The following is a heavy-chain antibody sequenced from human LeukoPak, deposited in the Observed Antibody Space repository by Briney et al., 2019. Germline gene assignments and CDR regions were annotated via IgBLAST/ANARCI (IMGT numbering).Heavy chain of an antibody. J-gene: IGHJ4*02. CDR2: IYYSGTT. D-gene: IGHD2-21*02. CDR1: GGSISSGGYY. Sequence: SETLSLTCTVSGGSISSGGYYWSWIRQHPGKGLEWIGYIYYSGTTYYNPSLKSRVTISVDTSKNQFSLKLSSVTAADTAVYYCARGWGLAYCGGDCPFDYWGQGTLVTVSS. V-gene: IGHV4-31*03. CDR3: ARGWGLAYCGGDCPFDY.